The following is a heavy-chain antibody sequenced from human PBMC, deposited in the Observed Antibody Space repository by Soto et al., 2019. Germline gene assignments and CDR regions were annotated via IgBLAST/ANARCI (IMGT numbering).Heavy chain of an antibody. CDR3: AKAGAAAPFDY. Sequence: QVQLVQSGAEVKKPGASVKVSCTASGHTFTTYYMHWVRQAPGQGLEWMGIINPSGGSTSYAQKCQGRVTMPRDTSTSTLYRELNSLRSEDTAVYYCAKAGAAAPFDYWGQETLGSDSS. CDR1: GHTFTTYY. V-gene: IGHV1-46*01. D-gene: IGHD3-10*01. CDR2: INPSGGST. J-gene: IGHJ4*02.